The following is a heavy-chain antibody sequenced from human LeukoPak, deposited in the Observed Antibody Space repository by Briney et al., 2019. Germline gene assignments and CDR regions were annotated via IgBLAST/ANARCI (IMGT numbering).Heavy chain of an antibody. D-gene: IGHD3-9*01. CDR1: GSTFTSYG. Sequence: GASVKVSCKAAGSTFTSYGISWGRQSPGQGLEWMGWISAYNGNTNYAQKLQGRVTMTTDTSTSTAYMELRSRRSDDTAVYYCARAQLDYDILTGYRPFYGMDVWGQGTTVTVSS. V-gene: IGHV1-18*01. CDR2: ISAYNGNT. J-gene: IGHJ6*02. CDR3: ARAQLDYDILTGYRPFYGMDV.